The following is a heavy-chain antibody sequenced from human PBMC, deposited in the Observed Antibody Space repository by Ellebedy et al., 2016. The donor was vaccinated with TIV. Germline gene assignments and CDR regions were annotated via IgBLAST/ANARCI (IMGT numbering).Heavy chain of an antibody. Sequence: GESLKISXEASGFTFRQYGMHWVRQAPGKGLEWVANIKQAGSEKYYVDSVKGRFTISRDNAKKSLYLQLNSLRAEDTAVYYCARDSSYCRSSDCRGDAFDIWGQGTVVTVSS. D-gene: IGHD2-2*01. CDR2: IKQAGSEK. V-gene: IGHV3-7*01. CDR3: ARDSSYCRSSDCRGDAFDI. CDR1: GFTFRQYG. J-gene: IGHJ3*02.